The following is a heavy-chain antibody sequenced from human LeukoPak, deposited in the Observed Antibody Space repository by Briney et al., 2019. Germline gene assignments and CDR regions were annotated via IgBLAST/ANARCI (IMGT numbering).Heavy chain of an antibody. V-gene: IGHV4-59*01. CDR3: ARAYGLYYLDY. D-gene: IGHD4-17*01. CDR1: GGSISSYY. J-gene: IGHJ4*02. Sequence: SETLSLTCTVSGGSISSYYWSWIRQPPGKGLEWIGYIYYSGSTNYNPSLKSRVTISVDTSKNQFSLKLSSVTAADTAVYYCARAYGLYYLDYWGEGTLVTVSS. CDR2: IYYSGST.